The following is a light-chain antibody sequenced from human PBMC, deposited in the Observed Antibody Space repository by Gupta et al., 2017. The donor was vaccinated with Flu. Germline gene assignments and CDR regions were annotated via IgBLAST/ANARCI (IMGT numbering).Light chain of an antibody. CDR1: NSNIGRNY. CDR2: RND. V-gene: IGLV1-47*01. Sequence: QSVLTQAPSVTGTPGQRVTIPCSGSNSNIGRNYVFWYQQLPGQAPKLLIYRNDHRPSGVPDRFSGSKSDTSASLAINGLQSEDEGFYYCAAWDDTLSGRGVFGGGTRVTVL. J-gene: IGLJ3*02. CDR3: AAWDDTLSGRGV.